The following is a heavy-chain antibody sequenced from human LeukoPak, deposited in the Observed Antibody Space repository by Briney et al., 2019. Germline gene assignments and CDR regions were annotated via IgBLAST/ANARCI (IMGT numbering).Heavy chain of an antibody. V-gene: IGHV3-48*03. CDR2: ISSSGSTI. J-gene: IGHJ4*02. D-gene: IGHD2-2*01. CDR1: GFTFSSYE. Sequence: GGSQRLSCAASGFTFSSYEMNWVRQAPGKGLGWVSYISSSGSTIYYAGSVKGRFTISRDNAKNSLYLQMNSLRAEDTAVYYCARGLNVSGYCSSTSCGYFDYWGQGTLVTVSS. CDR3: ARGLNVSGYCSSTSCGYFDY.